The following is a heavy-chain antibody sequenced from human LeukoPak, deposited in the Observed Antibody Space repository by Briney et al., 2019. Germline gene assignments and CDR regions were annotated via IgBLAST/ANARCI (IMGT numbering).Heavy chain of an antibody. CDR1: GYVFTSYW. V-gene: IGHV5-51*01. D-gene: IGHD6-13*01. CDR2: IYPGDSDT. CDR3: ARLLAAGMD. Sequence: GESLKISCEASGYVFTSYWIAWVRQMPGKGLDWMGIIYPGDSDTRYSPSFQDQVTISADKSISTAYLQWSSLKASDTAMYYCARLLAAGMDWGQGTLVTVSS. J-gene: IGHJ4*02.